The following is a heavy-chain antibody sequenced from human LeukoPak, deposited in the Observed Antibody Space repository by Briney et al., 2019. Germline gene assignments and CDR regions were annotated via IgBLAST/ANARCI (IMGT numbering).Heavy chain of an antibody. CDR1: GFTFYDYG. CDR3: AREYGDYSSYFDL. V-gene: IGHV3-20*04. J-gene: IGHJ2*01. Sequence: PGGSLRLSCAASGFTFYDYGMSGVRQAPGKGLEWVSGITWNGATTGFADSVKGRFTISRDIAKNSLYLGMSSLRAEDTAFYYCAREYGDYSSYFDLWGRGTLVTVSS. CDR2: ITWNGATT. D-gene: IGHD4-17*01.